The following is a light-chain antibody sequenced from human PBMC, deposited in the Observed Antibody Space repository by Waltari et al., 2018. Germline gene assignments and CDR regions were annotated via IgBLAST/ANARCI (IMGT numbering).Light chain of an antibody. CDR2: DGS. CDR3: CSYADSSTLV. CDR1: SRDFGSYNL. Sequence: QSALTQPASVSGFPGQSITISCTGTSRDFGSYNLVSWYQQYPGKAPKLMIYDGSKRPSGVSNRLSGSKSGNTASLTISGLQAEDEADYYCCSYADSSTLVFGGGTKLTVL. J-gene: IGLJ3*02. V-gene: IGLV2-23*01.